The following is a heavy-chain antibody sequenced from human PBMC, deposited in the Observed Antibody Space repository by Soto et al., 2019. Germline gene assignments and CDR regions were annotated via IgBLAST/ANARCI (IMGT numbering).Heavy chain of an antibody. D-gene: IGHD5-12*01. CDR2: IIPIFGTA. CDR1: GGTFSSYA. V-gene: IGHV1-69*13. J-gene: IGHJ4*02. CDR3: ASYAGYNYPLFDY. Sequence: ASVKVSCKASGGTFSSYAISWVRQAPGQGLEWMGGIIPIFGTANYAQKFQGRVTITADESTSTAYMELSSLRSEDTAVYYCASYAGYNYPLFDYWGQGTLVTVSS.